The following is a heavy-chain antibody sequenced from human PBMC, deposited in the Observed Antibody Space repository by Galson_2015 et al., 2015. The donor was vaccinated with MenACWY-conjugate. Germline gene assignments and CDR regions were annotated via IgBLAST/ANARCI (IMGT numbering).Heavy chain of an antibody. V-gene: IGHV1-18*01. CDR3: ARLRFCPGGNCHPTFDL. J-gene: IGHJ4*02. CDR2: ISTYNGDT. CDR1: GYTFTSYG. Sequence: SVKVSCKASGYTFTSYGISWVRQAPGQGLEWMGWISTYNGDTNYAQRLQGRVTMTTDTSTSTAYLEMRSLRSDDTAVYYCARLRFCPGGNCHPTFDLWGQGALVIVSS. D-gene: IGHD2-15*01.